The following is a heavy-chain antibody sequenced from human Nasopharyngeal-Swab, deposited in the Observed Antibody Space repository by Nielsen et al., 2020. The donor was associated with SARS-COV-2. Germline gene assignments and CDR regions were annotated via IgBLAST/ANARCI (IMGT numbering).Heavy chain of an antibody. J-gene: IGHJ5*02. CDR2: IYYSGRT. CDR1: GGSISSGDYS. V-gene: IGHV4-30-4*07. Sequence: SETLSLTCAVSGGSISSGDYSWNWIRQAPGKGLEWIGYIYYSGRTNHNPSLKSRVIISVDTSKNQFSLNLRSVTAADTALYYCARGEGPWGQGTLVTVSP. CDR3: ARGEGP.